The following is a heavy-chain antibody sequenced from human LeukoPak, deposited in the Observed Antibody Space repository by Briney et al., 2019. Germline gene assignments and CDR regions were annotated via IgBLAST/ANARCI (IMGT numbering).Heavy chain of an antibody. V-gene: IGHV1-69*13. J-gene: IGHJ5*02. D-gene: IGHD2-2*01. CDR2: IIPIFGTA. Sequence: ASVKVSCKASGGTFSSYAISWVRQAPGQGLEWMGGIIPIFGTANYAQKFQGRVTITADESTSTVYMELSSLRSEDTAVYHCARSGRVMPRWFDPWGQGTLVTVSS. CDR1: GGTFSSYA. CDR3: ARSGRVMPRWFDP.